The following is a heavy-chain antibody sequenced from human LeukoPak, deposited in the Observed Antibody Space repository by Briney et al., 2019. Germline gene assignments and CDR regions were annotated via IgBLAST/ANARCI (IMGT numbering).Heavy chain of an antibody. CDR3: ARDGELELHGGYYFDY. D-gene: IGHD1-7*01. J-gene: IGHJ4*02. CDR2: ISSSSSDI. CDR1: GFTFSSYS. Sequence: PGGSLRLSCAASGFTFSSYSMNWVRQAPGKGLEWVSSISSSSSDIYYADSVKGRFTISRDNAKNSLFLQMNSLRAEDTAVYYCARDGELELHGGYYFDYWGQGTLVTVSS. V-gene: IGHV3-21*01.